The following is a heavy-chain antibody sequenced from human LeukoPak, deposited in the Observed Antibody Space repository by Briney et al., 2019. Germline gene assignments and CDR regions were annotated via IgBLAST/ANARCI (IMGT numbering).Heavy chain of an antibody. CDR1: GGSISTYY. J-gene: IGHJ4*02. CDR2: VYYSGST. D-gene: IGHD3-22*01. CDR3: ARGPYSYDSSGCFDY. V-gene: IGHV4-59*08. Sequence: SETLSLTCTVSGGSISTYYRNWIRQPPGKGLEWIGYVYYSGSTNYNPSLKSRVTLSVDTSKNQFSLKLSSVTATDTAMYYCARGPYSYDSSGCFDYWGQGALVTVSS.